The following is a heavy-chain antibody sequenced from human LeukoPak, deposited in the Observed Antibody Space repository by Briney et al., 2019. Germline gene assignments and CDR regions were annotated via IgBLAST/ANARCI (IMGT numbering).Heavy chain of an antibody. D-gene: IGHD5-18*01. V-gene: IGHV3-23*01. CDR1: GFTFSSYA. CDR2: ISVSGGNT. CDR3: AKDGDTTMWGFFDY. J-gene: IGHJ4*02. Sequence: PGGSLRLSCAASGFTFSSYAMSWVRQAPGKGLEWVSAISVSGGNTHYAGSVKGRFTISRDNSKNALYLQMNSLRAEDTAVYYCAKDGDTTMWGFFDYWGQGTLVTVSS.